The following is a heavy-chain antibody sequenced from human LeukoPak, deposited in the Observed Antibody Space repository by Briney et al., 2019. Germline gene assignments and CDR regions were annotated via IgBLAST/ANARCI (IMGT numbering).Heavy chain of an antibody. CDR1: GGSFSGYY. Sequence: PSQTLSLPCAVYGGSFSGYYWSWISQPPGKGLEWIGEINNIGSTNINPSFTSRVTISVDTPNNHCSLKLSSEAAAETAVYYCARRRIQSRQYYFDYWGQGTLVTVSS. J-gene: IGHJ4*02. V-gene: IGHV4-34*01. CDR3: ARRRIQSRQYYFDY. CDR2: INNIGST. D-gene: IGHD5-18*01.